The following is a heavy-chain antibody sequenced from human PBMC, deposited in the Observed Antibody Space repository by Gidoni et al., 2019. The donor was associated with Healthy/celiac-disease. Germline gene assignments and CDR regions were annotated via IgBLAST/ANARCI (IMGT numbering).Heavy chain of an antibody. V-gene: IGHV3-30-3*01. D-gene: IGHD6-19*01. J-gene: IGHJ4*02. Sequence: QVQLVESGGGVVQPGRSLRLSCAAPGFTFSSYALHWVRQAPGKGLEGVAVISYDGSNKYYADSVKGRFTISRDNSKNTLYLQMNSLRAEDTAVYYCARDGPGYSSGWYLDYWGQGTLVTVSS. CDR2: ISYDGSNK. CDR1: GFTFSSYA. CDR3: ARDGPGYSSGWYLDY.